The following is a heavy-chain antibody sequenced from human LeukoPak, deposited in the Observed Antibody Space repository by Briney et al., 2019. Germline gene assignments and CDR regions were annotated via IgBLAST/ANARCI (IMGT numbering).Heavy chain of an antibody. Sequence: GGSLRLSCTASGFTFGDYAMSWVRQAPGKGLEWVGFIRSKAYGGTTEYAASVKGRFTISRDDSKSIAYLQMNSLKTEDTAVYYCTSTPSYSGSYYFDYWGQGTLVTVSS. CDR3: TSTPSYSGSYYFDY. V-gene: IGHV3-49*04. D-gene: IGHD1-26*01. CDR2: IRSKAYGGTT. J-gene: IGHJ4*02. CDR1: GFTFGDYA.